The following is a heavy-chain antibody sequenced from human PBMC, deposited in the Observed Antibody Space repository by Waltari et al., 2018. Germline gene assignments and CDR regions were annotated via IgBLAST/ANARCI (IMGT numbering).Heavy chain of an antibody. J-gene: IGHJ4*02. CDR1: GLTFSSYG. CDR2: IRYDGSNK. Sequence: QVQLVASGGGVVQPGGALRLSCAAYGLTFSSYGRLWVRQAPGKGLEWVAFIRYDGSNKYYADSVKGRFTISRDNSKNTLYLQMNSLRAEDTAVYYCAKGQLLNCDYWGQGTLVTVSS. D-gene: IGHD2-2*01. V-gene: IGHV3-30*02. CDR3: AKGQLLNCDY.